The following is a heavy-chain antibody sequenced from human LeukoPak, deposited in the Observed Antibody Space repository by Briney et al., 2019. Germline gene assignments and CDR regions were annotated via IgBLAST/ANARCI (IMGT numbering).Heavy chain of an antibody. D-gene: IGHD2-2*01. CDR3: ARDQDYCHSARCYQFDY. V-gene: IGHV1-18*01. J-gene: IGHJ4*02. CDR1: GYTFTSSG. CDR2: ISAYHGNA. Sequence: GASVKVSCKTSGYTFTSSGVSWVRQAPGQGLEWMGWISAYHGNANYAQKFTGRVTMTTDTSTSTAYMELRSLRSDDTAVYYCARDQDYCHSARCYQFDYWGQGTQVTVSS.